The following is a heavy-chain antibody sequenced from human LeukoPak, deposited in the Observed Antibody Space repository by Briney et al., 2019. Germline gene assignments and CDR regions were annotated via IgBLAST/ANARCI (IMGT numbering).Heavy chain of an antibody. V-gene: IGHV3-23*01. CDR2: TSGSGGST. Sequence: GGSLRLSCAASGFTFSSYAMSWVRQAPGKGLAWVSVTSGSGGSTYYADSVKGRFTISRDNAKNTLYVQMNSLRAEDTAVYYCARGNYYAMDVWGQGTTVTVSS. CDR3: ARGNYYAMDV. CDR1: GFTFSSYA. J-gene: IGHJ6*02.